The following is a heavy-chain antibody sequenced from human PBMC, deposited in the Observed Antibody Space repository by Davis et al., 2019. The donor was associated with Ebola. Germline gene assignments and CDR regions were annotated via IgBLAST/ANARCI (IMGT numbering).Heavy chain of an antibody. CDR1: GFTFSSYS. CDR2: ISSSSSTI. Sequence: GESLKISCAASGFTFSSYSMNWVRQAPGKGLEWISYISSSSSTIYYADSVKGRFTISRDNAKNSLYLQMNSLRDEDTAVYYCAREASGINVIWGQGTMVTVSS. J-gene: IGHJ3*02. V-gene: IGHV3-48*02. CDR3: AREASGINVI. D-gene: IGHD3-10*01.